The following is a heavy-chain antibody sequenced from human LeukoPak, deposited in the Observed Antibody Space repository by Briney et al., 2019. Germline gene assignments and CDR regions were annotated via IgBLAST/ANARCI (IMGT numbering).Heavy chain of an antibody. Sequence: GASVKVSCKASGYTFTGYYMHWVRQAPGQGLEWMGWINPNSGGTNYAQKFQGRVTMARDTSISTAYMELSRLRSDDTAVYYCARYAEPAAIEAFYYYYYGMDVWGQGTTVTVSS. D-gene: IGHD2-2*02. CDR1: GYTFTGYY. CDR3: ARYAEPAAIEAFYYYYYGMDV. V-gene: IGHV1-2*02. J-gene: IGHJ6*02. CDR2: INPNSGGT.